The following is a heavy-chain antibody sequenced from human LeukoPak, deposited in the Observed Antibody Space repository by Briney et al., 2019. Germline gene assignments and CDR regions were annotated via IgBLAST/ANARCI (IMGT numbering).Heavy chain of an antibody. CDR2: IYHSGST. D-gene: IGHD3-10*01. V-gene: IGHV4-30-2*01. CDR1: GGSISSGSYY. J-gene: IGHJ3*02. Sequence: SQTLSLTCTVSGGSISSGSYYWSWIRQPPGKGLEWIGYIYHSGSTYYNPSPKSRVTISIDRSKNQFSLKLNSVTAADTAVYYCARPLRSNSHDAFDIWGQGTMVTVSS. CDR3: ARPLRSNSHDAFDI.